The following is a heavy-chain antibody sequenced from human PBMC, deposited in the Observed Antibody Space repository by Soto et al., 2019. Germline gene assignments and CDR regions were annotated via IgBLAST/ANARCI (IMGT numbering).Heavy chain of an antibody. V-gene: IGHV3-23*01. CDR2: ISGSGGST. J-gene: IGHJ5*02. D-gene: IGHD2-21*01. CDR3: AKDRWCGGDCYAAYNWFDP. CDR1: GFTFSSYA. Sequence: EVQLLASGGGLVQPGGSLRLSCAASGFTFSSYAMSWVRQAPGKGLEWVSAISGSGGSTYYADSVKGRFTISRDNSKNTLYLQMNSLRAEDTAVYYCAKDRWCGGDCYAAYNWFDPWGQGTLVTVSS.